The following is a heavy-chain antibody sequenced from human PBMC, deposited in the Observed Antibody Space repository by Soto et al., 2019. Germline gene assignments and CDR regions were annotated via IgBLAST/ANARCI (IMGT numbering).Heavy chain of an antibody. CDR2: IFYSGPT. CDR3: ARDRVMLTFGGASEEWGIDS. D-gene: IGHD3-16*01. V-gene: IGHV4-31*03. J-gene: IGHJ4*02. Sequence: QVQLQESGPGLVKPSQTLSLTCTVSGDSITSGVHYLSWIRQLPGKGLEWVGDIFYSGPTYYNPSLKSRVTISVDTSKNQFSLKLNSVTAADTAVYYCARDRVMLTFGGASEEWGIDSWGQGTLVTVSS. CDR1: GDSITSGVHY.